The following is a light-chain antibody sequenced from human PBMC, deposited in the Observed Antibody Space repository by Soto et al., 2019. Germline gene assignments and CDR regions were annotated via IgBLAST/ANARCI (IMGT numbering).Light chain of an antibody. CDR2: DAS. CDR1: QSVSSSY. Sequence: EIVLTQSPGTLSLSPGDRATLSCRASQSVSSSYLAWYQQKPGQAPRLLIYDASNRASGTPARVSGSGSGTDFTLTISSLEPEDFAVYYCQQRSNWPSITFGQGTRWRL. J-gene: IGKJ5*01. CDR3: QQRSNWPSIT. V-gene: IGKV3D-20*02.